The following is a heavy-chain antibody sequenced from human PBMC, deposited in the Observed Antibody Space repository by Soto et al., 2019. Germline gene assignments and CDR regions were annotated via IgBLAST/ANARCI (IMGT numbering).Heavy chain of an antibody. CDR2: IYYRGST. Sequence: KISETLSLTCTVSGGSISGYYWSWIRQSPGKGLEYIGYIYYRGSTNYNPSLKSRVTMSVDTSRNQFSLKVNSVTAADTAVYYCARQQLLPFYYDLDVWGQGTTVTVSS. J-gene: IGHJ6*02. CDR1: GGSISGYY. CDR3: ARQQLLPFYYDLDV. V-gene: IGHV4-59*01. D-gene: IGHD6-13*01.